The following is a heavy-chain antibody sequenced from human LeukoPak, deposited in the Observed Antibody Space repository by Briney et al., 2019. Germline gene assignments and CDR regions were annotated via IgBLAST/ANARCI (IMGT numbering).Heavy chain of an antibody. V-gene: IGHV1-69*05. CDR2: IIPIFGTA. J-gene: IGHJ4*02. CDR3: ARDFYYDILTGYYAPLIA. Sequence: SVKVSCKASGGTFSSYAISWVRQAPGQGLEWMGGIIPIFGTANYAQKFQGRVTITTDESTSTAYMELSSLRSEDTAVYYCARDFYYDILTGYYAPLIAWGQGTLVTVS. CDR1: GGTFSSYA. D-gene: IGHD3-9*01.